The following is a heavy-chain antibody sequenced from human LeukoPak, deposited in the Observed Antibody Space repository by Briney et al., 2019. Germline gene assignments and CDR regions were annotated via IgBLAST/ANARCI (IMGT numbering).Heavy chain of an antibody. CDR3: AKWASSYSTYDFDF. CDR2: ISGPGDST. J-gene: IGHJ4*02. Sequence: GGSLSLYCAASGFTFSSYAMSWVRQAPGKGLEWVSSISGPGDSTYYADSVKGRFTFSRDNSKNTVFLQMNSLRAGDTVAYYCAKWASSYSTYDFDFWVQGTLVTVSS. D-gene: IGHD3-10*01. CDR1: GFTFSSYA. V-gene: IGHV3-23*01.